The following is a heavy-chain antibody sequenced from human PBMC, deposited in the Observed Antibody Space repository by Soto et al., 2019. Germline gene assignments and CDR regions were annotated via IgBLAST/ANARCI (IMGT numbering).Heavy chain of an antibody. CDR1: GYTFTSYA. Sequence: QVPLVQSGAEVKKPGASVKVSCKASGYTFTSYAMHWVRQAPGQRLEWMGWINAGNGNTKYSQKFQGRVTITRDTSASTAYMELSSLRSEDTAVYYCARFPISYDFWSGSGYYFDYWGQGTLVTVSS. CDR3: ARFPISYDFWSGSGYYFDY. D-gene: IGHD3-3*01. V-gene: IGHV1-3*01. CDR2: INAGNGNT. J-gene: IGHJ4*02.